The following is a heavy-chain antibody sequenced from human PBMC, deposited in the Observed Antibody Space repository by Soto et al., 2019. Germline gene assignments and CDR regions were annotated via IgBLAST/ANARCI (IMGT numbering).Heavy chain of an antibody. D-gene: IGHD4-17*01. CDR3: ARAYGDSVFDY. CDR2: IYYSGST. CDR1: GGSISSYY. Sequence: QVQLQESGPGLVKPSETLSLTCTVSGGSISSYYWSWIRQPPGKGLEWIGYIYYSGSTNYNPSLKSRVTISVDTSKNQFSLKLSSVTAADPAVYYCARAYGDSVFDYWGQGTLVTVSS. V-gene: IGHV4-59*01. J-gene: IGHJ4*02.